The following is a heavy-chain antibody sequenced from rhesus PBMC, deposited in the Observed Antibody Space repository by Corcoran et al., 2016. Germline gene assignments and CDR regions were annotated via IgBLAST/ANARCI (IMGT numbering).Heavy chain of an antibody. V-gene: IGHV3-10*01. CDR3: ARWVTRMITVTIISWNCFDY. J-gene: IGHJ4*01. Sequence: GGVRQAPGTGLEWVGQINPSGGSTYLLDSVKGRFTISRDNAKNTLYLQINSLKIEDTAVYYCARWVTRMITVTIISWNCFDYWGQGVLVTVSS. D-gene: IGHD3-9*01. CDR2: INPSGGST.